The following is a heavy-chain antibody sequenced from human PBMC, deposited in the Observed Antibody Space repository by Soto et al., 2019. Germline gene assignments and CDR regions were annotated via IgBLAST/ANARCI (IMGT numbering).Heavy chain of an antibody. V-gene: IGHV3-48*03. CDR2: ISSSGSTI. D-gene: IGHD3-10*01. CDR1: GFTFSSYE. Sequence: GSLRLSCAASGFTFSSYEMNWVRQAPGKGLEWVSYISSSGSTIYYADSVKGRFTISRDNAKNSLYLQMNSLRAEDTAVYYCARDGAAYYYGSGSTFDYYGMDVWGQGTTVTVSS. J-gene: IGHJ6*02. CDR3: ARDGAAYYYGSGSTFDYYGMDV.